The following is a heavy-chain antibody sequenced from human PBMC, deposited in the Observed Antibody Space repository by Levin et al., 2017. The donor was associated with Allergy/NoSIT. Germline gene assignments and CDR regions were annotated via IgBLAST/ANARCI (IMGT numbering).Heavy chain of an antibody. CDR3: AAPKSYSSGWPYYYYYYGMDV. J-gene: IGHJ6*02. CDR2: IVVGSGNT. D-gene: IGHD6-19*01. Sequence: KISCKASGFTFTSSAVQWVRQARGQRLEWIGWIVVGSGNTNYAQKFQERVTITRDMSTSTAYMELSSLRSEDTAVYYCAAPKSYSSGWPYYYYYYGMDVWGQGTTVTVSS. V-gene: IGHV1-58*01. CDR1: GFTFTSSA.